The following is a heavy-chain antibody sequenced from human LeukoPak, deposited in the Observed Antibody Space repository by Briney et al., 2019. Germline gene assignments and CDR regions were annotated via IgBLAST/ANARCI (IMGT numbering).Heavy chain of an antibody. CDR2: IYYSGST. V-gene: IGHV4-39*01. Sequence: SETLSLTCTVSGGSISSSSSYWGWIRQPPGKGLEWIGSIYYSGSTYYNPSLKSRVTISVDTSKNQFSLKLSSVTAADTAVYYCARHSSDYGDADYWGQGTLVTVSS. J-gene: IGHJ4*02. CDR3: ARHSSDYGDADY. CDR1: GGSISSSSSY. D-gene: IGHD4-17*01.